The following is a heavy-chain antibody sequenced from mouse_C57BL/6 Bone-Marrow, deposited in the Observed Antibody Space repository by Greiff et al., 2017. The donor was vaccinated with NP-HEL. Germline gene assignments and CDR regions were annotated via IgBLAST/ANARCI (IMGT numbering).Heavy chain of an antibody. CDR3: ARDMHYGSSDYAMDY. D-gene: IGHD1-1*01. CDR1: GFSINSDCY. CDR2: TFYSGIT. J-gene: IGHJ4*01. V-gene: IGHV3-3*01. Sequence: EVQLQQSGPSLVRPSQTLSLTCTVTGFSINSDCYWIWIRQFPGNKLEYIGYTFYSGITYYNPSLESRTYITRDTSKNQFSLKLSSVTTEDTATYYCARDMHYGSSDYAMDYWGQGTSVTVSS.